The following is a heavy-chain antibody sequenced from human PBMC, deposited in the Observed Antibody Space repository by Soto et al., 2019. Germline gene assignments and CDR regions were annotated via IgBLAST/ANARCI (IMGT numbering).Heavy chain of an antibody. V-gene: IGHV4-39*01. CDR2: IYYSGST. CDR3: ARRGAYYDFWSGYANYYYYMDV. D-gene: IGHD3-3*01. Sequence: SETLSLTCTVSGGSISSSSYYWGWIRQPPGKGLEWIGSIYYSGSTYYNPSLKSRVTISVDTSKNQFSLKLSSVTAADTAVYYCARRGAYYDFWSGYANYYYYMDVWGKGTTVTVSS. J-gene: IGHJ6*03. CDR1: GGSISSSSYY.